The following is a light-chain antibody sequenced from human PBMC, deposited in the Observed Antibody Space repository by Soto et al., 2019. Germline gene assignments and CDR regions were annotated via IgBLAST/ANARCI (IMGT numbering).Light chain of an antibody. J-gene: IGKJ1*01. CDR1: QSVSSN. CDR2: SVS. CDR3: QHYNSYSEA. V-gene: IGKV3-15*01. Sequence: EILMNQSPATLSVSAGERATLSCGASQSVSSNSAWYQQKPGQPPRLPIYSVSTRATDIPARFSGSGSGTDFTLTISRLEHEDFATYYCQHYNSYSEAVGQGTKVDIK.